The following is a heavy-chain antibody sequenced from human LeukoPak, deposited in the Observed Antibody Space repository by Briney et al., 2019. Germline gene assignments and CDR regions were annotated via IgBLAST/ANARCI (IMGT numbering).Heavy chain of an antibody. Sequence: TGGSLRLSCAASGFTFSSYGFHWVRQAPGKGLEWVALISYDGTNNNYADSVKGRFTISRDNAKNTLYLQMNSLRAEDTAVYYCAREGGYCTNGVCHNWFDPWGQGTLVTVSS. CDR1: GFTFSSYG. CDR2: ISYDGTNN. J-gene: IGHJ5*02. CDR3: AREGGYCTNGVCHNWFDP. D-gene: IGHD2-8*01. V-gene: IGHV3-30*03.